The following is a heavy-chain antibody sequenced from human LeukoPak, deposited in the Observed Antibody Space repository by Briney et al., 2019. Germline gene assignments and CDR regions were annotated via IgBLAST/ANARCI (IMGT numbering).Heavy chain of an antibody. V-gene: IGHV4-59*01. J-gene: IGHJ4*02. CDR2: IYYSGST. CDR1: GGSISSYY. CDR3: ARGESDSSGYYHPPPDY. D-gene: IGHD3-22*01. Sequence: SETLSLTCTVSGGSISSYYWSWIRQPPGKGLEWIGYIYYSGSTNYNPSLKSRVTISVDTSKNQFSLKLSSVTAADTAVYYCARGESDSSGYYHPPPDYWGPGTLVTVSS.